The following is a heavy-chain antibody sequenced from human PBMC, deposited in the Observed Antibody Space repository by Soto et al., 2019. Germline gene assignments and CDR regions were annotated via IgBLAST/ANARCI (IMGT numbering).Heavy chain of an antibody. CDR1: GFTFSNAW. CDR2: IKSKTDGGKT. Sequence: EVQLVESGGGLVKPGGSLRLSCAASGFTFSNAWMNWVRQAPGKGLEWVGRIKSKTDGGKTDYAAPVKGRFTISRDDSKNTLYLQMNSLKTEDTAVYYCTTRELIAVVSQGPDYWGQGTLVTVSS. V-gene: IGHV3-15*07. D-gene: IGHD6-19*01. CDR3: TTRELIAVVSQGPDY. J-gene: IGHJ4*02.